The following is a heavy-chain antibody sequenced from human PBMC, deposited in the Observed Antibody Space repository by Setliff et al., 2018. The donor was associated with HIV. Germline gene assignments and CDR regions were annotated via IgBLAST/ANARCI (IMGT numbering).Heavy chain of an antibody. CDR2: IYNRGHT. CDR1: GDPIGDYY. D-gene: IGHD3-10*01. Sequence: SETLSLTCTVSGDPIGDYYWNWIRQHPGKGLEWIGYIYNRGHTYYNPSLKSRVTTSVDTSQNQFSLKLSSVTVADTAIYYCAVMFFYGSGSNSNFDYWGKGTLVTVSS. CDR3: AVMFFYGSGSNSNFDY. V-gene: IGHV4-59*06. J-gene: IGHJ4*02.